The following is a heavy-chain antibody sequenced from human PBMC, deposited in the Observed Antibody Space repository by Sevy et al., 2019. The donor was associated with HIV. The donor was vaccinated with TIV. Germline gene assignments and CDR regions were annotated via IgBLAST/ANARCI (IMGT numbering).Heavy chain of an antibody. CDR3: TREDGYYRLNWFDP. J-gene: IGHJ5*02. V-gene: IGHV1-69*06. D-gene: IGHD3-3*01. CDR2: IIPIFGTA. Sequence: ASVKVSCKASGGTFSSYAISWVRQAPGQGLEWMGGIIPIFGTANYAQKFQGRVTITADKSTSTAYMELSSLRSEDTAVYYCTREDGYYRLNWFDPWGQGTLVTVSS. CDR1: GGTFSSYA.